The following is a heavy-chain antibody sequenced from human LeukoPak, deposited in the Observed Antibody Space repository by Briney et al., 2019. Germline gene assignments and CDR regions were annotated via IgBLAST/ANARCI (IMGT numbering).Heavy chain of an antibody. D-gene: IGHD6-19*01. J-gene: IGHJ4*02. CDR1: GFTFSSSA. CDR2: ISYDGSNK. CDR3: ARGRDSSGWYEGFDY. Sequence: GRSLRLSCAASGFTFSSSAMHWVRQAPDKGLEWVAVISYDGSNKYYADSVKGRFTISRDNSKNTLYLQMNSLRADDTAVYYCARGRDSSGWYEGFDYWGQGTLVTVSS. V-gene: IGHV3-30-3*01.